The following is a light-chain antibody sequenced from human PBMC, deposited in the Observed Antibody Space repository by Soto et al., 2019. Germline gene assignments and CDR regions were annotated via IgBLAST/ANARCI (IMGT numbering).Light chain of an antibody. CDR1: QGIIDY. Sequence: DIQMTQSPSSLSASVGDTVTITCRASQGIIDYLAWYQQRPGKVPKLLIYAASTLQTGVPSRFSGSGAGTDFTLTSSSLQPEDVATYYCQKYDTAPQTFGQGTRVEIK. CDR3: QKYDTAPQT. V-gene: IGKV1-27*01. J-gene: IGKJ1*01. CDR2: AAS.